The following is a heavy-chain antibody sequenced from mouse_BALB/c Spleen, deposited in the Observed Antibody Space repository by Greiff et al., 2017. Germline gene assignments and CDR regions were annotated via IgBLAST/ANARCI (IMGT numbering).Heavy chain of an antibody. Sequence: EVQVVESGGGLVQPGGSLKLSCAASGFTFSSYTMSWVRQTPEKRLEWVAYISNGGGSTYYPDTVKGRFTISRDNAKNTLYLQMSSLKSEDTAMYYCARSYEGYYGGAMDYWGQGTSVTVSS. D-gene: IGHD2-3*01. CDR1: GFTFSSYT. V-gene: IGHV5-12-2*01. J-gene: IGHJ4*01. CDR2: ISNGGGST. CDR3: ARSYEGYYGGAMDY.